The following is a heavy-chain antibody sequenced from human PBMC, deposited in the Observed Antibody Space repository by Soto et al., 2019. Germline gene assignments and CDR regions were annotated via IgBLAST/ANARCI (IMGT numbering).Heavy chain of an antibody. J-gene: IGHJ6*02. V-gene: IGHV4-59*01. Sequence: PSETLSLTCTVSGGSISSYYWSWIRQPPGKGLEWIGYIYYSGSTNYNPSLKSRVTISVDTSKNQFSLKLSSVTAADTAVYYCARSFGFYYYYGMDVWGQGTTVTVSS. CDR1: GGSISSYY. CDR3: ARSFGFYYYYGMDV. CDR2: IYYSGST. D-gene: IGHD3-16*01.